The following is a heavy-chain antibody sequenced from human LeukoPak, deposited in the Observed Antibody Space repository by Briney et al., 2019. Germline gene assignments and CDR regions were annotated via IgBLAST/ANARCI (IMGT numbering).Heavy chain of an antibody. CDR3: AKDHVLRYFDWSPGGDP. D-gene: IGHD3-9*01. J-gene: IGHJ5*02. V-gene: IGHV3-30*02. Sequence: PGGSLRLSCAASGFTFSSYGMHWVRQAPGKGLEWVAFIRYDGSNKYYADSVKGRFTISRDNSKNTLYLQMNSLRAEDTAVYYCAKDHVLRYFDWSPGGDPWGQGTLVTVSS. CDR1: GFTFSSYG. CDR2: IRYDGSNK.